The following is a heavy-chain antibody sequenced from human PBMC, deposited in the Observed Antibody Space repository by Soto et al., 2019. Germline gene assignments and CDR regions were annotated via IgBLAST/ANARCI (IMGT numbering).Heavy chain of an antibody. V-gene: IGHV3-66*01. CDR3: ARGRWRLVGALGY. CDR2: IYSGGST. Sequence: EVQLVESGGGLVQPGGSLRLSCAASGFTVSSNYMSWVRQAPGKGLEWVSVIYSGGSTYYADSVKGRFTISRDNSKNTLYLQMNSLRAEDTAVYYCARGRWRLVGALGYWGQGTLVTVSS. J-gene: IGHJ4*02. CDR1: GFTVSSNY. D-gene: IGHD1-26*01.